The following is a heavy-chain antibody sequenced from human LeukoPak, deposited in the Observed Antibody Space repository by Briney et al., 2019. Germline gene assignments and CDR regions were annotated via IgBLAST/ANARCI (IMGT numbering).Heavy chain of an antibody. Sequence: GGSLRLSCAASGVTFSSYSMSWVRQAPGEGLEWVSAISGSGGSTYYADSVKGRFTISRGNSKNTLYLQMNSLRAEDTAVYYCAKALIPDYYFDYWGQGTLVTVSS. D-gene: IGHD2-21*01. J-gene: IGHJ4*02. CDR1: GVTFSSYS. CDR3: AKALIPDYYFDY. CDR2: ISGSGGST. V-gene: IGHV3-23*01.